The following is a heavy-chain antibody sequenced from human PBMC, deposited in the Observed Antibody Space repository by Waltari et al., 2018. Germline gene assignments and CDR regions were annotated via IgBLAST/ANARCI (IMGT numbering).Heavy chain of an antibody. CDR3: TAVNY. CDR2: IRGKSDGGTT. Sequence: EVQLVESGGGLVKPGGSLRLSCAASGFGFSHAWMSWVRQAPGKGLEWVGRIRGKSDGGTTEYAVPVKGRFAISRDDSKNTVFLQMNTLRTEDTAIYYCTAVNYWGQGTLVTVSS. J-gene: IGHJ4*02. CDR1: GFGFSHAW. V-gene: IGHV3-15*01.